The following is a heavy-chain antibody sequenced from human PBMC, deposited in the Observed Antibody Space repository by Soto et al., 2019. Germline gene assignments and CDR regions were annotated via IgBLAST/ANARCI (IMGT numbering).Heavy chain of an antibody. CDR1: GGSFSGYY. CDR2: INHSGST. D-gene: IGHD6-13*01. Sequence: QVQLQQWGAGLLKPSETLSLTCAVYGGSFSGYYWSWIRQPPGKGLEWIGEINHSGSTNYNPSLKSRVTISVDTSKNQFSLKLSSVTAADTAVYYCARGKSRWARGPFDYWGQGTLVTVSS. CDR3: ARGKSRWARGPFDY. V-gene: IGHV4-34*01. J-gene: IGHJ4*02.